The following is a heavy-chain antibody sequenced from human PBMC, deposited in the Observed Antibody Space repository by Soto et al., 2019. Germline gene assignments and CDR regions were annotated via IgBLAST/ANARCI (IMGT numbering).Heavy chain of an antibody. V-gene: IGHV3-21*02. CDR1: GFSFDTYN. CDR2: ISSGRPDI. D-gene: IGHD6-19*01. J-gene: IGHJ4*02. CDR3: ARDHLGIAAGDFDL. Sequence: EDQLVESGGGLVKPGGSLRLSCAASGFSFDTYNMNWVRQAPGKGLEWVSSISSGRPDIFYADSVRGRFTISRDDAKKSLFLQMNSLRADYTAVYYCARDHLGIAAGDFDLWGQGTLVTVSS.